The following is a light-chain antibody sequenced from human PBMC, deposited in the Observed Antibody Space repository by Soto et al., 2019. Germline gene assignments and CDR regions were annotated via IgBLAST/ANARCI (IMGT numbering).Light chain of an antibody. V-gene: IGKV3-20*01. CDR3: QQFDRSLPSWT. CDR2: GAS. J-gene: IGKJ1*01. CDR1: QSVSSNY. Sequence: ETVLTQSPGTLSLSPGERATLSCRASQSVSSNYLAWYQHIPGQAPRLLIYGASTRATGIPDRFSGSGSGTDFTPPISRLEPEDFAVYYCQQFDRSLPSWTFGQGTKVE.